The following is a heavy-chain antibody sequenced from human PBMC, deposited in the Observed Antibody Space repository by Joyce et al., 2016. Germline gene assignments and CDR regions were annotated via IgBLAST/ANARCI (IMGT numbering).Heavy chain of an antibody. V-gene: IGHV3-33*01. J-gene: IGHJ6*02. CDR3: ARDVCSGGDCFPSAYYFYGMDV. CDR2: ICYDETNE. D-gene: IGHD2-21*01. Sequence: QVQLVGSGGGVVEPGRSLRLSCAASGFTLSSCGRHWVRQPPGKGLEWVADICYDETNEYYADSVDGRFTISTDISNNSLYRQLNSLRAEDTAIYYCARDVCSGGDCFPSAYYFYGMDVWGQGTTVAVSS. CDR1: GFTLSSCG.